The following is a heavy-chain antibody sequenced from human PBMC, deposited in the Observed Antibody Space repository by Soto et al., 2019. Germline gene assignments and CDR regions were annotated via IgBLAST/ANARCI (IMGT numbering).Heavy chain of an antibody. V-gene: IGHV3-53*04. Sequence: GGSLRLSCASSGIPVSSNYMTWVRQAPGKGLEWVSVLHSGGDTYYANSVKGRFTISRHDSTNTLFLQMNSLTPEDTAVYYCARDGPYYYASRMDVWGQGTTVTVSS. J-gene: IGHJ6*02. CDR1: GIPVSSNY. CDR2: LHSGGDT. D-gene: IGHD3-10*01. CDR3: ARDGPYYYASRMDV.